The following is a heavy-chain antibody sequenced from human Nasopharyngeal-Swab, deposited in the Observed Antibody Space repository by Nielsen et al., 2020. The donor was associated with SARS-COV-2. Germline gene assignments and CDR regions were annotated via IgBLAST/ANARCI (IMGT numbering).Heavy chain of an antibody. CDR2: ISWNSGSI. V-gene: IGHV3-9*01. Sequence: SLKISCAASGFTFDDYAMHWVRQAPGKGLEWVSGISWNSGSIGYADSVKGRFTISRDNAKNSLYLQMNSLRAEYTALYYCAKDISLGITMIVSYAFDIWGQGTMVTVSS. J-gene: IGHJ3*02. CDR1: GFTFDDYA. D-gene: IGHD3-22*01. CDR3: AKDISLGITMIVSYAFDI.